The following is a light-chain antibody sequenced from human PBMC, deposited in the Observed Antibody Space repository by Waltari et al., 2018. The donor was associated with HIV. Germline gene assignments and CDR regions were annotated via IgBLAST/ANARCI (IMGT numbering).Light chain of an antibody. CDR3: SSYTSSHIVI. CDR2: EVS. CDR1: SGDIGGSYSF. V-gene: IGLV2-14*01. J-gene: IGLJ2*01. Sequence: QSALTQPASVSGSPGQSITIPCTGTSGDIGGSYSFVSWYQHHPAKVPKLIIFEVSNRPSGVSNRFSGSKTANTASLTISGLQPEDEADDYCSSYTSSHIVIFGGGTKVTVL.